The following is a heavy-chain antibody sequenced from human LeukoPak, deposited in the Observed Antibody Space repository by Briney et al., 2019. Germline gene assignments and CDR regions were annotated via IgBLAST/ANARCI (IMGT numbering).Heavy chain of an antibody. V-gene: IGHV3-23*01. D-gene: IGHD3-3*01. CDR1: GFTFSSHA. CDR3: ARDFWDDFEYFDL. CDR2: INGSGSST. Sequence: GGSLRLSCAASGFTFSSHAMSWVRQAPGKGLEWVSAINGSGSSTYYADSVKGPVSISRHNTNNPLYLQMNSLRVEDTAFYCARDFWDDFEYFDLWGRGTLVTVSS. J-gene: IGHJ2*01.